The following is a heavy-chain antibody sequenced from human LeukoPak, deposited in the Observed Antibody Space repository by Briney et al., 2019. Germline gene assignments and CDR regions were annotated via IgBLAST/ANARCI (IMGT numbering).Heavy chain of an antibody. D-gene: IGHD3-3*01. CDR3: ARGPADFWSGYGFGYYYYMDV. CDR1: GGSFSGYY. J-gene: IGHJ6*03. V-gene: IGHV4-34*01. Sequence: SETLSLTCAVYGGSFSGYYWSWIRQPPGKGLEWIGEIKHSGSTNYNPSLKNRVTISVDTSKNQFSLKLSSVTAADTAVYYCARGPADFWSGYGFGYYYYMDVWGKGTTVTASS. CDR2: IKHSGST.